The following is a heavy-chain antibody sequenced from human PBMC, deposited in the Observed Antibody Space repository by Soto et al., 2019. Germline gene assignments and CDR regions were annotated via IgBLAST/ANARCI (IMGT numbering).Heavy chain of an antibody. Sequence: PGRSLRLSCEASGFTLTSYAMNWVRQAPGKGLEWVSVISSSGGTTYYADSVKGRFAISRDTHKNIVFLQMYSLRAEDTAVYYCSRFVERLAEIDLFATCGQGT. V-gene: IGHV3-23*01. CDR2: ISSSGGTT. J-gene: IGHJ5*02. CDR1: GFTLTSYA. D-gene: IGHD3-10*01. CDR3: SRFVERLAEIDLFAT.